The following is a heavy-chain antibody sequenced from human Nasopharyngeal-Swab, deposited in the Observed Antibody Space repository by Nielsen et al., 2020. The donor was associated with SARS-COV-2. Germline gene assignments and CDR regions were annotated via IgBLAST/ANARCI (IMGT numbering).Heavy chain of an antibody. CDR3: ARIPLGYYYYYMDV. V-gene: IGHV3-64*01. CDR2: ISSNGGST. J-gene: IGHJ6*03. Sequence: VRQAPGKGLEYVSAISSNGGSTYYANSVKGRFTISRDNSKNTLYLQMGSLRAEDMAVYYCARIPLGYYYYYMDVWGKGTTVTVSS.